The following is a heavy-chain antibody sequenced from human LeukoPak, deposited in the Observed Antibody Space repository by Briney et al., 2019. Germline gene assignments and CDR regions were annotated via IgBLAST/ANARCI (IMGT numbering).Heavy chain of an antibody. Sequence: SETLSLTCTVSGGSISSSSSYWSWIRQPPGKVLVWLGYIYYSGNTNYNPSLKSRVTTSVDTSRNQFSLKLSSVTAADTAVYYCARHGGVVRGEGSDAFDIWGQGTMVTVSS. V-gene: IGHV4-61*05. J-gene: IGHJ3*02. CDR2: IYYSGNT. CDR3: ARHGGVVRGEGSDAFDI. D-gene: IGHD3-10*01. CDR1: GGSISSSSSY.